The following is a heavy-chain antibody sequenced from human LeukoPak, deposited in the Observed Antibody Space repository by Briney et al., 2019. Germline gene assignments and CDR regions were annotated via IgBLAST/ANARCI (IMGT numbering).Heavy chain of an antibody. D-gene: IGHD3-3*01. CDR1: GFTFSNAW. CDR2: IKSKTDGGTT. Sequence: GGSLRLSCAASGFTFSNAWMSWVRQAPGKGLEWVGRIKSKTDGGTTDYAAPVKGRFTISRDDSKNTLYLQMNSLKTEDTAVYYCTTQSITIFGVVIIPHYYYYMDVWGKGTTVTASS. J-gene: IGHJ6*03. V-gene: IGHV3-15*01. CDR3: TTQSITIFGVVIIPHYYYYMDV.